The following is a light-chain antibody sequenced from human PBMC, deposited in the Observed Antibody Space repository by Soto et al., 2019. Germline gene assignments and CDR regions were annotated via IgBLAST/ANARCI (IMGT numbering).Light chain of an antibody. Sequence: EIVLTQSPGTLSLSPGERATLSCRASQSISNNYLAWYQQKPGRAPRLLIYGASSRATGIPDRFSGSGSGTDSTLTISRLETEDFAVYYCQQYGSSPYTFGQGTKREIK. CDR2: GAS. CDR1: QSISNNY. CDR3: QQYGSSPYT. J-gene: IGKJ2*01. V-gene: IGKV3-20*01.